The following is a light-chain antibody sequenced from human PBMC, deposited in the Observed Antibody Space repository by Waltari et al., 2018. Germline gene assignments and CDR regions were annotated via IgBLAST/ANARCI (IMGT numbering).Light chain of an antibody. CDR2: GAS. CDR1: QGVSRAL. Sequence: CRASQGVSRALAGYQQEPGEAPRLLIFGASSRATCMPDRCSGSGSETDFSLTISRLGPEDFAVYDCQHYVRLPATFGRGTKVEIK. CDR3: QHYVRLPAT. J-gene: IGKJ1*01. V-gene: IGKV3-20*01.